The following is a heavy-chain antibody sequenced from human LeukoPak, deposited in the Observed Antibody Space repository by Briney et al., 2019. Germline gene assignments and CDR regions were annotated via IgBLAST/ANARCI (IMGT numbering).Heavy chain of an antibody. CDR3: ARGRYCSGGSCYSGWFDP. J-gene: IGHJ5*02. Sequence: PGGSLRLSCAASGFTFSSYSMNWVRQAPGKGLEWVSSISSSSSYIYYADSVKGRFTISRDNAKNALYLQMNSLRAEDTAVYYCARGRYCSGGSCYSGWFDPWGQGTLVTVSS. CDR1: GFTFSSYS. CDR2: ISSSSSYI. D-gene: IGHD2-15*01. V-gene: IGHV3-21*01.